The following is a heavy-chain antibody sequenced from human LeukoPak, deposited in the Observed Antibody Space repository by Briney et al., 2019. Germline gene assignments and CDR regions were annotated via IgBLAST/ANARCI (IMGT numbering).Heavy chain of an antibody. J-gene: IGHJ4*02. D-gene: IGHD3-9*01. Sequence: GGSLRLSCAASGFTFSSYWMHWVRQAPEKGLVWVSRISSDGGGTSSADSVKGRFTISRDNSKNTLYLQMDSLRVEDTAVYYCARVPGLTMTGGFDYWDQGTLVTVSS. CDR2: ISSDGGGT. CDR1: GFTFSSYW. CDR3: ARVPGLTMTGGFDY. V-gene: IGHV3-74*01.